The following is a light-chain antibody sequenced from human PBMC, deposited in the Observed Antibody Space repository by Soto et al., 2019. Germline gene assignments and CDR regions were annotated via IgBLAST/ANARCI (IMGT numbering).Light chain of an antibody. CDR2: DVN. CDR1: RSDIGAYNF. CDR3: TSWTTSTTMI. Sequence: QSALTQPASVSGSPGQSITISCTGTRSDIGAYNFVSWYQQHPGEVPKLILYDVNVRPSGVSNRFSGSKSGNTAPLTISGLQAEDEADYYCTSWTTSTTMIFGGGTKVTVL. V-gene: IGLV2-14*03. J-gene: IGLJ2*01.